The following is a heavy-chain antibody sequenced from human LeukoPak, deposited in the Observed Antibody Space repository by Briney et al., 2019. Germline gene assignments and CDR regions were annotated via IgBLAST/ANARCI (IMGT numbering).Heavy chain of an antibody. CDR3: ARDYYDSSGKPFDY. D-gene: IGHD3-22*01. V-gene: IGHV1-18*01. CDR2: ISAYNGNT. Sequence: ASVKVSCKASGYTFTSYGTSWVRQAPGQGLEWMGWISAYNGNTNYAQKLQGRVTMTTDTSTSTAYMELRSLRSDDTAVYYCARDYYDSSGKPFDYWGQGTLVTVSS. CDR1: GYTFTSYG. J-gene: IGHJ4*02.